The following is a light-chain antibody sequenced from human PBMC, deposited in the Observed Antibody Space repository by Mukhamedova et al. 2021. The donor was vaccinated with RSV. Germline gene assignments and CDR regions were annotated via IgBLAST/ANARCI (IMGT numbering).Light chain of an antibody. V-gene: IGLV1-44*01. CDR2: FNN. Sequence: SGSTSNIGDNPVNWYQQVPGAAPQVLISFNNQRPSGIPDRFSGSKSGTSASLAISGLQSEDEADYFCATWDDSLNAVVFGGGTKL. J-gene: IGLJ2*01. CDR3: ATWDDSLNAVV. CDR1: TSNIGDNP.